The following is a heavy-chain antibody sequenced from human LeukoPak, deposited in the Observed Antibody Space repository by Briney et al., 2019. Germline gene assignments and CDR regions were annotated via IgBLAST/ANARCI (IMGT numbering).Heavy chain of an antibody. CDR1: GYSFTNYW. D-gene: IGHD1-20*01. J-gene: IGHJ4*02. Sequence: GESLKISCKVSGYSFTNYWIGWVRQTPGKGLEWMGIIYPGDSDTRYSPSFQGQVTISADKSISTAYLQWSSLKASDTAMYYCARHETDKITATDYRGQGTLVTVSS. CDR3: ARHETDKITATDY. CDR2: IYPGDSDT. V-gene: IGHV5-51*01.